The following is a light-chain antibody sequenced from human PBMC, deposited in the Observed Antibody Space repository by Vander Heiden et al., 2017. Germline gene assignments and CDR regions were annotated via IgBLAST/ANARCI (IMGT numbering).Light chain of an antibody. CDR3: QQDDSYPIT. Sequence: AIRMTHSPSSFSASTGDRVTITCRASQAISSYLAWYQQKPGKAPKLLIYAASTLQSGVPSRFSDSGSGTDFTLTISCLQSEDFATYYCQQDDSYPITFGQGTRLEIK. J-gene: IGKJ5*01. CDR2: AAS. V-gene: IGKV1-8*01. CDR1: QAISSY.